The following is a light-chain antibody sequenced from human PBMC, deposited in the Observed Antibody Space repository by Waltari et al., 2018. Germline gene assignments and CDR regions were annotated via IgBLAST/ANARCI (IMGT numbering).Light chain of an antibody. CDR1: SSNIGSNY. J-gene: IGLJ2*01. CDR3: AAWDDSLSGVV. CDR2: RNN. V-gene: IGLV1-47*01. Sequence: QSVLTQPPSASGTPGQRVTISCSGSSSNIGSNYVSWYQQLPGTAPKLLIYRNNQRPAGGPDRFAGSKSGNSASLAISGLRSEDEADYYCAAWDDSLSGVVFGGGTKLTVL.